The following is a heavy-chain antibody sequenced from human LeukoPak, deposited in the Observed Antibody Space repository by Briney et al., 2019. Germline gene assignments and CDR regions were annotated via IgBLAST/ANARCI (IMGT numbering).Heavy chain of an antibody. J-gene: IGHJ5*02. Sequence: PSETLSLTCTVSGGSISGYSWSWFRQPAGKGLEWIGRVYTSGTTNYNPSLKSRVTMSIDTSKNQFSLKLTSVTAADTAVYYCARGFGHPWGQGTLVTVSS. V-gene: IGHV4-4*07. D-gene: IGHD3-10*01. CDR3: ARGFGHP. CDR2: VYTSGTT. CDR1: GGSISGYS.